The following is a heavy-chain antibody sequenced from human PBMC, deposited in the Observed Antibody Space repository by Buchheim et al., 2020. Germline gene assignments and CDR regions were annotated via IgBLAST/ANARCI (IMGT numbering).Heavy chain of an antibody. Sequence: QVQLVESGGGVVQPGKSLRLSCAASGFSFSDFAMHWVRQAPGKGLEVVAFMSYDGGNKYYGDFVQGRFTISRDNSKNTVYLQMNSLRSEDTAVYYCVKDGAMDRGVLVRRAYFDYWAQGTL. CDR3: VKDGAMDRGVLVRRAYFDY. CDR2: MSYDGGNK. V-gene: IGHV3-30*18. D-gene: IGHD3-10*01. CDR1: GFSFSDFA. J-gene: IGHJ4*02.